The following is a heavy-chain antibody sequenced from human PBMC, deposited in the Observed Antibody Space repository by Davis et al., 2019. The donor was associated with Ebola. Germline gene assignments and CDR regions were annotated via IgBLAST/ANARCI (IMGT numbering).Heavy chain of an antibody. D-gene: IGHD3-3*01. Sequence: GESLKISCAASGFTFSTYWMHWVRQAPGKGLVWVSSIKNDGSLTRYADSVKGRFTISRDNARYTLYLQMNSLRAEDTAVYYCARSGLSFGVVKYHYGMDVWGKGTTVTVSS. CDR2: IKNDGSLT. V-gene: IGHV3-74*01. CDR3: ARSGLSFGVVKYHYGMDV. J-gene: IGHJ6*04. CDR1: GFTFSTYW.